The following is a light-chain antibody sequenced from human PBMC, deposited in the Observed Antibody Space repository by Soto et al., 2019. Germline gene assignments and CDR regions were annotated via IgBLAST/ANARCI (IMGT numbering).Light chain of an antibody. CDR3: LQDYNYPRT. V-gene: IGKV1-6*01. J-gene: IGKJ1*01. Sequence: ALQMTQSPSSLSASVGDRVTITCRASQGIRNDLGWYQQKPGKAPKLLIYAASSLQSGVPSTFSGSGSGTDFTLTISSLQPEDFATYYCLQDYNYPRTFGQGTKVEIK. CDR1: QGIRND. CDR2: AAS.